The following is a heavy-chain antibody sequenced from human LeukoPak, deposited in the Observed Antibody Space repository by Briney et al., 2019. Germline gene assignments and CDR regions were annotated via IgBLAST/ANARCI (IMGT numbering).Heavy chain of an antibody. Sequence: GASVKVSCKASGYTVSAYFLHWVRQVPGQGLECVGWINSNSGVTNYAQKFQGRVTMTRDTSITTVYMELSDLTSDDTAVYYCARAGYCGANCYYYFDSWGQGTLVTVSS. V-gene: IGHV1-2*02. CDR1: GYTVSAYF. CDR3: ARAGYCGANCYYYFDS. D-gene: IGHD2-15*01. CDR2: INSNSGVT. J-gene: IGHJ4*02.